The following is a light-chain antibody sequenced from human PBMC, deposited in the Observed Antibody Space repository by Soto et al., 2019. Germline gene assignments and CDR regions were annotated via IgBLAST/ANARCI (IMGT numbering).Light chain of an antibody. CDR2: EVI. V-gene: IGLV2-8*01. CDR1: SGDVGGYNF. Sequence: QSALTQPPSASGSPGQSVTISCTGTSGDVGGYNFGSWYQQHPGKAPKLIIFEVIERPSGVPDRFSGSKSDNTASLTVSGLQTEDEADYYCSSYAGDNNLVFGGGTKLTVL. J-gene: IGLJ2*01. CDR3: SSYAGDNNLV.